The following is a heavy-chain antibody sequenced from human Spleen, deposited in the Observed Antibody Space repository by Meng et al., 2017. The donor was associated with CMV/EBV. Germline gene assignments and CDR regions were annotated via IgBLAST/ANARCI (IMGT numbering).Heavy chain of an antibody. V-gene: IGHV3-30*03. CDR2: ISYDGSNK. CDR3: ASDLSNGDAFDI. CDR1: GFTVSSNY. J-gene: IGHJ3*02. Sequence: GGSLRLSCAASGFTVSSNYMSWVRQAPGKGLEWVAVISYDGSNKYYADSVKGRFTISRDNSKNTLYLQMNSLRAEDTAVYYCASDLSNGDAFDIWGQGTMVTVSS. D-gene: IGHD2-8*01.